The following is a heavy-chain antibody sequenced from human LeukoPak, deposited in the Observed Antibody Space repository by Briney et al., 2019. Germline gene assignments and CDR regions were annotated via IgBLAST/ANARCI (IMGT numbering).Heavy chain of an antibody. V-gene: IGHV3-30*18. Sequence: GGSLRLSCAASGFTFGSYGMHWVRQAPGKGLEWVAVISYDGSNKYYADSVKGRFTISRDNSKNTLYLQMNSLRAEDTAVYYCAKIPSDSSSSHYWGQGTLVTASS. CDR2: ISYDGSNK. CDR3: AKIPSDSSSSHY. CDR1: GFTFGSYG. J-gene: IGHJ4*02. D-gene: IGHD6-6*01.